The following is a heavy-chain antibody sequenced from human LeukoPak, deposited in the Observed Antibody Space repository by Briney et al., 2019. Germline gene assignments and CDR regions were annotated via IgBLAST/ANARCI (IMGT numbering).Heavy chain of an antibody. D-gene: IGHD3-22*01. CDR1: GGSINSSSYY. CDR3: ARGRDDSSGYYDAFDI. CDR2: IFYGGGT. Sequence: SETLSLTCTVSGGSINSSSYYWGWIRQPPGKGLEWIGTIFYGGGTYYNPSLNSRVTISVDTSKNHFSLKLSSVTAADTAVYNCARGRDDSSGYYDAFDIWGQGTKVTVSS. J-gene: IGHJ3*02. V-gene: IGHV4-39*02.